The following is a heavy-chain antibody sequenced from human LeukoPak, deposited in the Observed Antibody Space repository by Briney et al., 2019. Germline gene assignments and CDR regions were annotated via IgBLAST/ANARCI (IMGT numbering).Heavy chain of an antibody. CDR2: IYKTGST. Sequence: SETLSLSCIVSGGSISTSTYYWAWVRQPPGKGLEWIGSIYKTGSTNYSPSLKSRVTISVDTSENQFSLKLSSVTAADTAVYYCAKDRWGAVASFDYWGQGTLVTVSS. CDR1: GGSISTSTYY. V-gene: IGHV4-39*02. D-gene: IGHD6-19*01. CDR3: AKDRWGAVASFDY. J-gene: IGHJ4*02.